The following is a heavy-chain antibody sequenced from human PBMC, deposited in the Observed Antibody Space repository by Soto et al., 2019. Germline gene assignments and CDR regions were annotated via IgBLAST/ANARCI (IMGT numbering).Heavy chain of an antibody. D-gene: IGHD1-26*01. V-gene: IGHV1-18*04. CDR1: GYTFTSYG. CDR3: ARVGGSYYFDY. J-gene: IGHJ4*02. Sequence: ASVKVSCKASGYTFTSYGISWVRQAPGQGLEWXGXXSAXNXXXNXXXXLQGRVTMTTDTSTSTAYMELRSLRSDDTAVYYCARVGGSYYFDYWSQGTLVTVSS. CDR2: XSAXNXXX.